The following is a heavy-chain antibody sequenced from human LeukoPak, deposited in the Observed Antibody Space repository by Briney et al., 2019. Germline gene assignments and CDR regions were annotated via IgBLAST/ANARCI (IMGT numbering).Heavy chain of an antibody. D-gene: IGHD2-15*01. Sequence: ETLSLTCTVSGGSISSYYWSWIRQPPGKGLEWIGYIYYSGSTNYNPSLKSRVTISVDTSKNQFSLKLSSVTAADTAVYYCARRTLNCSGGSCYRLFDYWGQGTLVTVSS. V-gene: IGHV4-59*08. CDR1: GGSISSYY. J-gene: IGHJ4*02. CDR3: ARRTLNCSGGSCYRLFDY. CDR2: IYYSGST.